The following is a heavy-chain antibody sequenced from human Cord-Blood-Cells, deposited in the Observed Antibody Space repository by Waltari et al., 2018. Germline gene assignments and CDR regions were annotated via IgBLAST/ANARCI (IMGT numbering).Heavy chain of an antibody. CDR1: GGSFSGYY. J-gene: IGHJ4*02. V-gene: IGHV4-34*01. CDR3: ARVGRYSSGWYTGGSDY. D-gene: IGHD6-19*01. CDR2: INHSGST. Sequence: QVQLQQWGAGLLKPSETLSLTCAVYGGSFSGYYWSWIRQPPGKGLGWIGEINHSGSTNYNPSLKGRVTIAVDTSKNQFSLKLSSVTAADTAVYYCARVGRYSSGWYTGGSDYWGQGTLVTVSS.